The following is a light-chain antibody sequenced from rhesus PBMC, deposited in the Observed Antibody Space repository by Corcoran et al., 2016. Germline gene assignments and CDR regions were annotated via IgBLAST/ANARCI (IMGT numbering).Light chain of an antibody. CDR1: QGITND. CDR2: EAS. Sequence: DIQMTQSPSSLSASVGDRVTITCRASQGITNDLAWYQQKPGETPKLLIYEASSLQSGIPSRFSGSGSGTDFTLTISSLQPEDFATYYCQHYYSTPFTFGPGTKRDIK. V-gene: IGKV1-25*01. J-gene: IGKJ3*01. CDR3: QHYYSTPFT.